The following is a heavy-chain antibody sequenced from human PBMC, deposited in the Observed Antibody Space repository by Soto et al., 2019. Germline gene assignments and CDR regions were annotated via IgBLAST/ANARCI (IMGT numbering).Heavy chain of an antibody. D-gene: IGHD2-8*01. V-gene: IGHV4-39*01. J-gene: IGHJ4*02. CDR2: IYYSGST. Sequence: PSETLSLTCTVSGGSISSSSYYWGWIRQPPGKGLEWIGSIYYSGSTYYYPSLESRVTMSVDTSKSQFSLKLSSVTAADTAVYYCARHPGYTVPTVYATHYFDYWGQGIVVTVSS. CDR1: GGSISSSSYY. CDR3: ARHPGYTVPTVYATHYFDY.